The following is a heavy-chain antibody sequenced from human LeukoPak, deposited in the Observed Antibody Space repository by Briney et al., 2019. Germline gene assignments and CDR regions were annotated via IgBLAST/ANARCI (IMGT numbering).Heavy chain of an antibody. CDR3: AKAFVPYYYGMDV. V-gene: IGHV3-33*06. J-gene: IGHJ6*02. Sequence: PGGSLRLSCAASGFTFSSYGMHWVRQAPGKGLEWVAVIWYDGSNKYYADSVKGRFTISRDNSKNTLFLQMNSLRAEETAVYYCAKAFVPYYYGMDVWGQGTTVTVS. CDR1: GFTFSSYG. CDR2: IWYDGSNK. D-gene: IGHD2/OR15-2a*01.